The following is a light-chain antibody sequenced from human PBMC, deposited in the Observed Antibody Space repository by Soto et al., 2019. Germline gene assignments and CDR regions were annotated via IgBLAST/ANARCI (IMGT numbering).Light chain of an antibody. CDR1: QSVLYSSNNKNY. V-gene: IGKV4-1*01. Sequence: DIVMTQSPDSLAVSLGERATINCKSSQSVLYSSNNKNYLAWYQQKPGQPPKLLIYWASTRESGVPDRFSGSGSGTDFTLTISSLQAEDVAVYYCQQYYSTLLTFGGGPTVEIK. J-gene: IGKJ4*01. CDR3: QQYYSTLLT. CDR2: WAS.